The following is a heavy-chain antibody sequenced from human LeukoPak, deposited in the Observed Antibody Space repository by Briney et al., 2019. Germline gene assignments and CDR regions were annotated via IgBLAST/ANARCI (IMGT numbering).Heavy chain of an antibody. V-gene: IGHV1-69*06. J-gene: IGHJ6*03. CDR3: ARGGGSIAVDRTAYYYYYMDV. CDR1: GYTFTGYY. CDR2: IIPIFGTA. D-gene: IGHD6-19*01. Sequence: SVKVSCKASGYTFTGYYMHWVRQAPGQGLEWMGGIIPIFGTANYAQKFQGRVTITADKSTSTAYMELSSLRSEDTAVYYCARGGGSIAVDRTAYYYYYMDVWGKGTTVTVSS.